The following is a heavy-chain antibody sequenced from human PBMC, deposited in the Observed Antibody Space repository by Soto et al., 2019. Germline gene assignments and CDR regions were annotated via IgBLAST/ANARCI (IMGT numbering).Heavy chain of an antibody. CDR3: AREAAVLSWFDP. J-gene: IGHJ5*02. V-gene: IGHV3-33*01. D-gene: IGHD6-13*01. Sequence: GGSLRLSCAASGFTFSSYGMHWVRQAPGKGLEWVAVIWYDGSNKYYADSVKGRFTISRDNSKNTLYLQMNSLRAEDTAVYYCAREAAVLSWFDPWGQGTLVTVSS. CDR1: GFTFSSYG. CDR2: IWYDGSNK.